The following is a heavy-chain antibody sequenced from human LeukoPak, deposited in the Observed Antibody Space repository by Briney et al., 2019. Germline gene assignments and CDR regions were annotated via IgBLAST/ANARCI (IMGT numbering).Heavy chain of an antibody. CDR3: AREYSSSWHTQQKNYYYYYIDV. V-gene: IGHV1-2*02. CDR2: INPNSGGT. D-gene: IGHD6-13*01. CDR1: GYTFTGYY. J-gene: IGHJ6*03. Sequence: ASVKVSCKASGYTFTGYYMHWVRQAPGQGLEWMGWINPNSGGTNYEQKFQGRVTMTRDTSISTAYMELSRLRYDDTAVYYCAREYSSSWHTQQKNYYYYYIDVWGKGTTVTVSS.